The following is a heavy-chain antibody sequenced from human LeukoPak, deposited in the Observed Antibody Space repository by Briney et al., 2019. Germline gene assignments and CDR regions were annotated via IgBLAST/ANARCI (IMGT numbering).Heavy chain of an antibody. Sequence: ASVKVSCKASGYTFTSYDITWVRQATGQGLEWMGWMNPNNGDIGYAQKFRGRVTLTRDTSISTAYMELSSLRSDDTAVYYCARDLTYYDFWSGYHSWGQGTLVTVSS. D-gene: IGHD3-3*01. CDR1: GYTFTSYD. V-gene: IGHV1-8*01. CDR3: ARDLTYYDFWSGYHS. J-gene: IGHJ5*02. CDR2: MNPNNGDI.